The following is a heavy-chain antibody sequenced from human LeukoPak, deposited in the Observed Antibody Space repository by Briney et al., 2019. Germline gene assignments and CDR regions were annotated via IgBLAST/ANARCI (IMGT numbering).Heavy chain of an antibody. V-gene: IGHV4-59*01. Sequence: PSETLSLTCTVSGGSISSYYWSWIRQPPGKGLEWIGYIYYSGSTNYNPSLKSRVTISVDTSKNQFSLKLSSVTAADTAVYYCARARAPKQLARYFDLWGRGTLVTVSS. CDR2: IYYSGST. CDR3: ARARAPKQLARYFDL. D-gene: IGHD6-13*01. CDR1: GGSISSYY. J-gene: IGHJ2*01.